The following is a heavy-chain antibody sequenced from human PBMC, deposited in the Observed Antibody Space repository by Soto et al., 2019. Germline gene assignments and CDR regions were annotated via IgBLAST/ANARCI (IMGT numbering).Heavy chain of an antibody. J-gene: IGHJ4*02. CDR3: ARAPAPLYSRSWYYFDY. CDR2: IYYSGST. CDR1: GGSISSYY. V-gene: IGHV4-59*01. D-gene: IGHD6-13*01. Sequence: QVQLQESGPGLVKPSETLSLTCTASGGSISSYYWSWIRQPPGKGLEWIGYIYYSGSTNYNPSLKSRATISVDTSKDQFSLKLSSVTAADTAVYYCARAPAPLYSRSWYYFDYWGQGTLVTVSS.